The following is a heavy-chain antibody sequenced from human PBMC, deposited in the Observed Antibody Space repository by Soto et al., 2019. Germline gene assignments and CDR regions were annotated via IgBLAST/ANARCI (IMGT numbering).Heavy chain of an antibody. CDR1: GGSISSGGYY. CDR2: IYYSGST. D-gene: IGHD4-17*01. CDR3: ASGRPTRLPTVTTLLDY. Sequence: QVQLQESGPGLVKPSQTLSLTCTVSGGSISSGGYYWSWIRQHPGKGLEWIGYIYYSGSTYYNPSLKSRVTISVDTSKNQFSLKLSSVTAADTAVYYCASGRPTRLPTVTTLLDYWGQGTLVTVSS. J-gene: IGHJ4*02. V-gene: IGHV4-31*03.